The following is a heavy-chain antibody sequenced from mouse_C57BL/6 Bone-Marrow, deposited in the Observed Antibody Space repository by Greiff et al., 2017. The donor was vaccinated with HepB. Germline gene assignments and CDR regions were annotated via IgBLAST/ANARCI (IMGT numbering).Heavy chain of an antibody. D-gene: IGHD4-1*01. CDR1: GYTFTSYD. Sequence: VKLMESGPELVKPGASVKLSCKASGYTFTSYDINWVKQRPGQGLEWIGWIYPRDGSTKYNEKFKGKATLTVDTSSSTAYMELHSLTSEDSAVYFCARSGANWDFAYWGQGTLVTVSA. J-gene: IGHJ3*01. V-gene: IGHV1-85*01. CDR3: ARSGANWDFAY. CDR2: IYPRDGST.